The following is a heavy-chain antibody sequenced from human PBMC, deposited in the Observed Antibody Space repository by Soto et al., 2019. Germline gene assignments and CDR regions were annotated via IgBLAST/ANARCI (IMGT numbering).Heavy chain of an antibody. V-gene: IGHV3-23*01. CDR2: ISGSGGNT. J-gene: IGHJ4*02. D-gene: IGHD1-20*01. CDR1: GFTFSSYA. CDR3: AKGGLNVYDY. Sequence: GGSLRLSCAASGFTFSSYAMSWVRQAPGKGLEWVSAISGSGGNTYYADSVKGHLTISRDNSKNTLYLQMNSLRAEDTAVYYCAKGGLNVYDYWGQGTLVTVSS.